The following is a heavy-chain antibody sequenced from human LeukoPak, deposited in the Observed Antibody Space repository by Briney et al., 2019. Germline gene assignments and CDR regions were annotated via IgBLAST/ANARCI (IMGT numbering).Heavy chain of an antibody. J-gene: IGHJ6*04. V-gene: IGHV3-7*03. D-gene: IGHD2-2*01. CDR3: ARDPIVVVPAAHTYYYYGMDV. CDR1: GFTFSSYW. Sequence: GGSLRLSCAASGFTFSSYWMSWVRQAPGKGLEWVANIKQDGSEKYYVDSVKGRFTISRDNAKNSLYLQMNSLRAEDTAVYYCARDPIVVVPAAHTYYYYGMDVWGKGTTVTVSS. CDR2: IKQDGSEK.